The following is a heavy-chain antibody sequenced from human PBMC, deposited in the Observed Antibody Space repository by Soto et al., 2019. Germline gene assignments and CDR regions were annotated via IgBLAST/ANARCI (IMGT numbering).Heavy chain of an antibody. V-gene: IGHV6-1*01. D-gene: IGHD6-6*01. CDR3: GSDRRNTSSYYCYFGIDV. J-gene: IGHJ6*02. Sequence: SQTLSLTCAISGDSVSSNRAAWNWIRQSPSRGLEWLGRTYFRSKWYNEYAVSVKSRITMNPDTCKNQFSLQLNSVTPEDTAVYYGGSDRRNTSSYYCYFGIDVWGQGTAVTVS. CDR1: GDSVSSNRAA. CDR2: TYFRSKWYN.